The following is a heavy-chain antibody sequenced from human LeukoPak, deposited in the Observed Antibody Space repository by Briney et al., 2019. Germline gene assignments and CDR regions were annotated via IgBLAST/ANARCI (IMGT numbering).Heavy chain of an antibody. CDR3: ASSGSYGY. V-gene: IGHV3-7*01. D-gene: IGHD1-26*01. J-gene: IGHJ4*02. CDR1: GFTFSSYW. Sequence: PGGSLRLSCAASGFTFSSYWMSWVRQAPGKGLEWVANIKQDGSEKYYADSVKGRFTISRDNSKNTLYLQMNSLRAEDTAVYYCASSGSYGYWGQGTLVTVSS. CDR2: IKQDGSEK.